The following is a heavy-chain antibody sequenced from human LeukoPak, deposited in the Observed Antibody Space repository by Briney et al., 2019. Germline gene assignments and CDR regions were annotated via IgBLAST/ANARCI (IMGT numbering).Heavy chain of an antibody. J-gene: IGHJ3*02. Sequence: GGSLRLSCAASGFSFSSYWMHWVRQAPGKGPVWVSRIKSDGSSTSYADSVKGRFTISRDNAKNTLYLQMNSLGVEDTAVYYCARESTVGRTQTDAFDMWGQGTMVTVSS. D-gene: IGHD4-11*01. V-gene: IGHV3-74*01. CDR1: GFSFSSYW. CDR3: ARESTVGRTQTDAFDM. CDR2: IKSDGSST.